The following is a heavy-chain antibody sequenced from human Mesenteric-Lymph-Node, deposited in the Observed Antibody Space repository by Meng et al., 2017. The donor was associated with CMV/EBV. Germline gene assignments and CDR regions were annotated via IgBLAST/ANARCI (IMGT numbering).Heavy chain of an antibody. Sequence: ASVKVSCKASGYIFTSYGITWVRQARQAPGQGLEWMGWISAYNGNTNYVQKFQGRVTMTTDTSTSTAYMELRSLRSDDTAVYYCARDTRYYDILTGYYIQLQNDYWGQGTLVTVSS. CDR1: GYIFTSYG. D-gene: IGHD3-9*01. CDR2: ISAYNGNT. V-gene: IGHV1-18*01. J-gene: IGHJ4*02. CDR3: ARDTRYYDILTGYYIQLQNDY.